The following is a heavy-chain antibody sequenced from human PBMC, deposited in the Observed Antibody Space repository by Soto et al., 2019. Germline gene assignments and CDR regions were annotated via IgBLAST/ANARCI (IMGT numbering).Heavy chain of an antibody. Sequence: EVQLLESGGGLVQPGGSLRLSCAASGFTFSSYAMRWVRQAPGKGLEWVSAISGSGGSTYYADSVKGRFTVSRDTSKNTRYVQLNRLRAEDTAVYYCARRGSGSYYDYWGQGTLVTVSS. V-gene: IGHV3-23*01. D-gene: IGHD1-26*01. J-gene: IGHJ4*02. CDR1: GFTFSSYA. CDR3: ARRGSGSYYDY. CDR2: ISGSGGST.